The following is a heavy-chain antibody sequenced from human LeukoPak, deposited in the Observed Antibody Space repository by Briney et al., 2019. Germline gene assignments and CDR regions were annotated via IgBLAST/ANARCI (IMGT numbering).Heavy chain of an antibody. CDR3: ASKTGCTNGVCPFDY. V-gene: IGHV3-21*01. Sequence: GGSLRLSCAASGFTFSSYSMNWVRQAPGKGLEWVSSISSSSTYIDYADSVKGRFTVSRDNAKNSLYLQMDSLRAEDTAVYYCASKTGCTNGVCPFDYWGQGTLVTVSS. CDR1: GFTFSSYS. CDR2: ISSSSTYI. D-gene: IGHD2-8*01. J-gene: IGHJ4*02.